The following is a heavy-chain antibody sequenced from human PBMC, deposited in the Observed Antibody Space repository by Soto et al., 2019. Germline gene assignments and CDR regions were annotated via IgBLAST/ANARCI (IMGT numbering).Heavy chain of an antibody. CDR1: GGTFSSYA. Sequence: QVQVVQSGAEVKKPGSSVKVSCKASGGTFSSYAISWVRQAPGQGLEWMGGIIPIFGTANYAQKFQGRVTITADESTSTAYMELSSLRSEDTAVYYCARGDGITMIVGNNWFDPWGQGTLVTVSS. V-gene: IGHV1-69*01. CDR3: ARGDGITMIVGNNWFDP. D-gene: IGHD3-22*01. J-gene: IGHJ5*02. CDR2: IIPIFGTA.